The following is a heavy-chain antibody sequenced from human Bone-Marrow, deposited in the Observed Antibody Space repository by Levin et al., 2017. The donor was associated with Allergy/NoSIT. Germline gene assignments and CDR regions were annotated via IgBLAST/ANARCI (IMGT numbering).Heavy chain of an antibody. V-gene: IGHV3-33*01. Sequence: SCEGSGFTFSNFGMHWVRQTPGKGLEWVALIWHDGSKQYYGDSVKGRLTISRDNSKDTLYLQMNSLRAEDTAVYYCALAGYSSTLLPYYLDSWGLGTLVTVSS. J-gene: IGHJ4*02. D-gene: IGHD6-13*01. CDR3: ALAGYSSTLLPYYLDS. CDR1: GFTFSNFG. CDR2: IWHDGSKQ.